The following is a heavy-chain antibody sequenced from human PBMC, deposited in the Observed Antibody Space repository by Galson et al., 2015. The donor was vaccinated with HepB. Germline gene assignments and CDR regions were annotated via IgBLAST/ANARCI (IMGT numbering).Heavy chain of an antibody. Sequence: SLRLSCAASGFTFSSYGMHWVRQAPGKGLAWVAVISYDGSNKYYADSVKGRFTISRDNSKNTLYLQMNSLRAEDTAVYYCAKNQFYDILTGYYNSHYYYYGMDVWGQGTTVTVSS. CDR2: ISYDGSNK. J-gene: IGHJ6*02. D-gene: IGHD3-9*01. CDR1: GFTFSSYG. CDR3: AKNQFYDILTGYYNSHYYYYGMDV. V-gene: IGHV3-30*18.